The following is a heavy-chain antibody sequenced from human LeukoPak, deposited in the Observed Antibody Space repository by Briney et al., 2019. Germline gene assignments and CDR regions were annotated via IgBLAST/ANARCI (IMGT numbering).Heavy chain of an antibody. CDR2: IFYSGST. CDR3: AANSADYNTLGSSYKV. CDR1: GGSISTSNYY. Sequence: PSETLPLTCTVSGGSISTSNYYWGWIRQPPGKGLEWIGNIFYSGSTYYSPSLKSRVTISVDTSKNQFSLKLNSVTAADTAVFYCAANSADYNTLGSSYKVWGQGTLVTVSS. D-gene: IGHD3-10*01. V-gene: IGHV4-39*01. J-gene: IGHJ4*02.